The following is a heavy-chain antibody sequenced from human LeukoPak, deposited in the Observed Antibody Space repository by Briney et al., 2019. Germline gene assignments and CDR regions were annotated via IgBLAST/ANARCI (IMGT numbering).Heavy chain of an antibody. V-gene: IGHV4-59*01. J-gene: IGHJ6*02. CDR2: IYYSGST. CDR3: ARLGPTKVPPPGDCGGDCHYYGVDV. D-gene: IGHD2-21*02. CDR1: GGSISSYY. Sequence: SETLSLTCTVSGGSISSYYWSWIRQPPGKGLEWIGYIYYSGSTNYNPSLKSRVTISVDTSKNQFSLKLSSVTATDTAVYYCARLGPTKVPPPGDCGGDCHYYGVDVWGQGTTVTVSS.